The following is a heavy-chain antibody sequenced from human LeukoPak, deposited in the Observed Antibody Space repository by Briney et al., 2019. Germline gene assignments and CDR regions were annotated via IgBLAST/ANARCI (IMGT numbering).Heavy chain of an antibody. V-gene: IGHV3-21*04. CDR1: GFTFSSYS. D-gene: IGHD1-26*01. CDR3: AKDRASSWWYFDL. Sequence: GGSLRLSCAASGFTFSSYSSNWVRQAPGMGLEWVSSISSSSHYIYYADSVKGRFTISRDNAKNSLYLLMNSLTTEDTAVYYCAKDRASSWWYFDLWGRGTLVTVSS. CDR2: ISSSSHYI. J-gene: IGHJ2*01.